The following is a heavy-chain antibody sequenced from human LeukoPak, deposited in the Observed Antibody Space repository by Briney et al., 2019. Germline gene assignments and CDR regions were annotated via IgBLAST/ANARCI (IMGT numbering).Heavy chain of an antibody. CDR1: GFSFSEYW. V-gene: IGHV3-7*01. CDR2: IKQDGSER. Sequence: GGSLRLSCAASGFSFSEYWMTWVRQAPGKGLEWVANIKQDGSERHYVDSVRGRFTISRDNARNSLHLQMNSLRAEDTAVYYCARDSTFKLDYWGQGTLVAVSS. J-gene: IGHJ4*02. CDR3: ARDSTFKLDY.